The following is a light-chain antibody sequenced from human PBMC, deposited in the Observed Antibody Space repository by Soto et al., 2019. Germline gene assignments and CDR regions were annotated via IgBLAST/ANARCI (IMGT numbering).Light chain of an antibody. Sequence: DIQMTQSPSTLSASVGERVTITCRASQSISVWMAWYQQKPGRAPKLLIYDASNLESGVPSRFSGSGSGTEFTLAISSLQPDDFATYYCQQYNSYSWPFGQGTKVEIK. CDR2: DAS. J-gene: IGKJ1*01. CDR3: QQYNSYSWP. V-gene: IGKV1-5*01. CDR1: QSISVW.